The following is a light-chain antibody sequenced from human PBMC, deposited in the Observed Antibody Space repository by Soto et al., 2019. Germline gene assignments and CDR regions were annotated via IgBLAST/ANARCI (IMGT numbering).Light chain of an antibody. V-gene: IGKV3-20*01. Sequence: EIVLTQSPGTLSLSPGERATLSCRASQSVSSSYLAWYQQKPGQAPRLLIYGASSRATGIPDRFSGSGSGTDFTLTISRLEPEDFAVYYCQQYGSFSYTFGQGTKLELK. J-gene: IGKJ2*01. CDR3: QQYGSFSYT. CDR2: GAS. CDR1: QSVSSSY.